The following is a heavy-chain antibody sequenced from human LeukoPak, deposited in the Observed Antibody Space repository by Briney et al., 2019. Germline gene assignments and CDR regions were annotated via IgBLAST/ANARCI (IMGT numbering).Heavy chain of an antibody. J-gene: IGHJ4*02. Sequence: SQTLSLTCTVSGGSISSGGYYWSWIRQHPGKGLEWIGYIYYSGSTYYNPSLKSRVTISVDTSKNQFSLKLSSVTAAVTAVYYCARRAKYYGSGSLTFDYWGQGTLVTVSS. D-gene: IGHD3-10*01. CDR2: IYYSGST. CDR1: GGSISSGGYY. CDR3: ARRAKYYGSGSLTFDY. V-gene: IGHV4-31*03.